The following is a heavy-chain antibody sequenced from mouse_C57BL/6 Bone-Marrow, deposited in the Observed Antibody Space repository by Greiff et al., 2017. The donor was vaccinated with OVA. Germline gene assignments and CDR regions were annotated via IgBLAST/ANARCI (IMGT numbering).Heavy chain of an antibody. CDR1: GYTFTDYY. CDR3: ATIYDGYYVDY. V-gene: IGHV1-26*01. CDR2: INPNNGGT. D-gene: IGHD2-3*01. J-gene: IGHJ2*01. Sequence: EVQLQQSGPELVKPGASVKISCKASGYTFTDYYMNWVKQSHGKSLEWIGDINPNNGGTSYNQKFKGKATLTVDKSSSTAYMELRSLTSEDSAVYYCATIYDGYYVDYWGQGTTLTVSS.